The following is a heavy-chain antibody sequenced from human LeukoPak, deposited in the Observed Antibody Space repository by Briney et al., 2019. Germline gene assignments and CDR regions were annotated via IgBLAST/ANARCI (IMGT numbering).Heavy chain of an antibody. CDR2: VYYSGGT. V-gene: IGHV4-30-4*07. CDR1: GGSISSGAYS. D-gene: IGHD3-22*01. CDR3: ARLGSSGYPYYYYYMDV. Sequence: SETLSLTCAVSGGSISSGAYSWSWIRQPPRKGLEWIGYVYYSGGTYYNPSLKSRVTISVDTSKNQFSLKLSSVTAADTAVYYCARLGSSGYPYYYYYMDVWGKGTTVTVSS. J-gene: IGHJ6*03.